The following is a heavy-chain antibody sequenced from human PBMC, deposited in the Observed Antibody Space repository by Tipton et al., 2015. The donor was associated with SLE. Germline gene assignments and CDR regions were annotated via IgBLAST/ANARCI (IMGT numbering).Heavy chain of an antibody. CDR2: TYYRSKWYN. CDR3: ASVGRDGEEINDAFDI. J-gene: IGHJ3*02. CDR1: GDSVSSNSAA. D-gene: IGHD5-24*01. V-gene: IGHV6-1*01. Sequence: TLSLTCAISGDSVSSNSAAWNWIRQSPSRGLEWLGRTYYRSKWYNDYAVSVKSRITINPDTSKNQFSLQLNSVTPEDTAVYYCASVGRDGEEINDAFDIWGQGTMVTVSS.